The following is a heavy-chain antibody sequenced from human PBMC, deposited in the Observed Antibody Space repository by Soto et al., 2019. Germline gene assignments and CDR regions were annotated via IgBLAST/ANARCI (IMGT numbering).Heavy chain of an antibody. D-gene: IGHD3-9*01. CDR1: GGSISSYY. CDR2: IYYSGST. Sequence: PSETLSLTRTVSGGSISSYYWSWIRQPPGKGLEWIGYIYYSGSTNYNPSLKSRVTISVDTSKNQFSLKLSSVTAADTAVYYCARGPDWSEATFDYWGQGTLVTVSS. V-gene: IGHV4-59*01. CDR3: ARGPDWSEATFDY. J-gene: IGHJ4*02.